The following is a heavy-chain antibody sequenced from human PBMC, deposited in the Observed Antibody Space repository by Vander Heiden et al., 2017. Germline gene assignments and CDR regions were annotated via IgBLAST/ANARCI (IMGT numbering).Heavy chain of an antibody. CDR3: AREDGDYDWFDP. J-gene: IGHJ5*02. V-gene: IGHV3-53*01. CDR2: IYSGGST. CDR1: GFTVSSNY. D-gene: IGHD4-17*01. Sequence: EVQLVESGGGLIQPGGSLRLSCAASGFTVSSNYMSWVRQAPGKGLEWVSVIYSGGSTYYADAVKGRFTISRDNSKNTLYLQMNSLRAEDTAVYYCAREDGDYDWFDPWCQGTLVTVSS.